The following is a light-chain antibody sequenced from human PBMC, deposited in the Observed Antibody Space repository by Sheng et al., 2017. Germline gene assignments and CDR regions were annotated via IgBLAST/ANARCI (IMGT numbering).Light chain of an antibody. J-gene: IGKJ5*01. V-gene: IGKV3-20*01. CDR3: QQYGSFPNT. CDR2: AAS. CDR1: QSVSTN. Sequence: EIVMTQSPATLSVSPGERATLSCRASQSVSTNLAWYQQKPGQAPRLLIYAASERATGTPDRFSGGGSGTDFTLSINRLEPEDFAVYYCQQYGSFPNTFGQGTRLEIK.